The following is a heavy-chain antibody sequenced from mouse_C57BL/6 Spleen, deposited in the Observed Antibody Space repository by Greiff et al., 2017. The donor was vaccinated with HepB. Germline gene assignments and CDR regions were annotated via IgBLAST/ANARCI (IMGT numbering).Heavy chain of an antibody. CDR1: GYTFTSYW. CDR2: IDPSDSYT. Sequence: QVQLQQPGAELVMPGASVKLSCKASGYTFTSYWMHWVKQRPGQGLEWIGEIDPSDSYTNYNQKFKGKSTLTVDKSSSTAYMQLSSLTSEDSAVYYCARSYYYGSHWYFDVWGTGTTVTVSS. D-gene: IGHD1-1*01. J-gene: IGHJ1*03. V-gene: IGHV1-69*01. CDR3: ARSYYYGSHWYFDV.